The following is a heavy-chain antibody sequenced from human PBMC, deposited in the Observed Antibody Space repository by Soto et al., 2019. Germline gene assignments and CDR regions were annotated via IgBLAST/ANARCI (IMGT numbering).Heavy chain of an antibody. V-gene: IGHV3-23*01. D-gene: IGHD3-22*01. CDR3: AKDKYYYDSSWMDY. Sequence: PGESLKISCAASGFTFSSYAMSWVRQAPGKGLEWVSAISGSGGSTYYADSVKGRFTISRDNSKNTLYLQMNSLRAEDTAVYYCAKDKYYYDSSWMDYWGQGTLVTVS. CDR2: ISGSGGST. J-gene: IGHJ4*02. CDR1: GFTFSSYA.